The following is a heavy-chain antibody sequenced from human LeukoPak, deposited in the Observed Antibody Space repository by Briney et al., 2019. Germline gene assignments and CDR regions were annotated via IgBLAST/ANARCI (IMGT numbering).Heavy chain of an antibody. V-gene: IGHV3-7*01. J-gene: IGHJ3*01. D-gene: IGHD3-10*01. CDR2: LKQDGDEK. Sequence: GGSLRLSCAASGFPYSSYWMTWVRQAPGKGLHWVANLKQDGDEKYYVDSVKGRFTISRDNAKNSPYLQMNSLRAEDTAVYYCAREDYYGSGNYVAWGGAFDVWGQGTTVTVSS. CDR3: AREDYYGSGNYVAWGGAFDV. CDR1: GFPYSSYW.